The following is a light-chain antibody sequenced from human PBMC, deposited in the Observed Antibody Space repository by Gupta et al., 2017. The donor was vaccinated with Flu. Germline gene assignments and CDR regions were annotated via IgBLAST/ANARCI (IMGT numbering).Light chain of an antibody. CDR2: GTS. Sequence: IVLTPSPGTLSLSPGERATLSCRASQSVSSSYLAWYQRKPGQAPRLLIYGTSSRATGIPDRFSGSGSGTDFTLTISRLEPEDFAVYYCQQYGSSSYSFGQGTKLEI. CDR1: QSVSSSY. V-gene: IGKV3-20*01. J-gene: IGKJ2*03. CDR3: QQYGSSSYS.